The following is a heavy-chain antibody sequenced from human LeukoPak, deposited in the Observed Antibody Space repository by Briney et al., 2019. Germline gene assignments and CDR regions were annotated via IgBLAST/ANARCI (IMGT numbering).Heavy chain of an antibody. V-gene: IGHV3-21*01. Sequence: GGSLRLSCAASGFTFSSYSMNWVRQAPGKGLEWVSSISSSSSYIYYADSVKGQFTIPRDNAKNSLYLQMNSLRAEDTAVYYCARDKSVLVGGYDTTDAFDIWGQGTMVTVSS. CDR3: ARDKSVLVGGYDTTDAFDI. CDR2: ISSSSSYI. D-gene: IGHD5-12*01. J-gene: IGHJ3*02. CDR1: GFTFSSYS.